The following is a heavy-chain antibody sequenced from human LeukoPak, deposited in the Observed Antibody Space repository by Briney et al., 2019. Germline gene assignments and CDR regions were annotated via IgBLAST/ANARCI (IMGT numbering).Heavy chain of an antibody. Sequence: SETLSLTCTVSGGSISSGGYYWSWIRQHPGKGLEWIGYIYYSGSTYYNPSLKSRVTISVDTSKNQFSLKLSSVTAADTAVYYCARLHESGYCSSTSCYPSWFDPWGQGTLVTDSS. D-gene: IGHD2-2*01. CDR3: ARLHESGYCSSTSCYPSWFDP. J-gene: IGHJ5*02. CDR2: IYYSGST. V-gene: IGHV4-31*03. CDR1: GGSISSGGYY.